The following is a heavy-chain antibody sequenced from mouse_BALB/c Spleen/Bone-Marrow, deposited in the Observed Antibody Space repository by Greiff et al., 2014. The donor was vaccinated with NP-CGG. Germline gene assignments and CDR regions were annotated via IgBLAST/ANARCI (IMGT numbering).Heavy chain of an antibody. CDR1: GFAFRRYW. D-gene: IGHD1-1*01. CDR3: SRKGYYGWSAN. J-gene: IGHJ3*01. Sequence: EVKLMESGGGLVKPGGSLKLSCAASGFAFRRYWMNWVRQAPGKGLEWIGEINPDSSTINYTPSLKDKFFISWDNAKNTLYLQMSKVRSEDTALYYYSRKGYYGWSANWGQGTLVTVSA. V-gene: IGHV4-1*02. CDR2: INPDSSTI.